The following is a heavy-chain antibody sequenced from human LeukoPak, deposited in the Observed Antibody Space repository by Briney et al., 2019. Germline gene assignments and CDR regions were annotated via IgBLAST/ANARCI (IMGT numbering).Heavy chain of an antibody. Sequence: GGSLILSCAASGFTVSSNYMSWVRHAPGKGLEGGLVIYSGCSTYYADYVKGRFTISRDNSKNTLYLQMNSLSAEDTAVYYCARVPTTVTTVYFDYWGQGTLVTVSS. V-gene: IGHV3-53*01. J-gene: IGHJ4*02. CDR3: ARVPTTVTTVYFDY. CDR2: IYSGCST. CDR1: GFTVSSNY. D-gene: IGHD4-17*01.